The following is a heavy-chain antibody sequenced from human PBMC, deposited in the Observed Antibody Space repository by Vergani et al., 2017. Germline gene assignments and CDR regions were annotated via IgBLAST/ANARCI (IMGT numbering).Heavy chain of an antibody. CDR1: GGTFSSYA. CDR3: ARCAQWELLWPAHRNYYYYYMDV. V-gene: IGHV1-69*14. D-gene: IGHD1-26*01. J-gene: IGHJ6*03. CDR2: IIPIFGTA. Sequence: QVQLVQSGAEVKKPGSSVKVSCKASGGTFSSYAISWVRQAPGQGLEWMGGIIPIFGTANYAQKFQGRVTITADKSTSTAYMELSSLRSEDTAVYYCARCAQWELLWPAHRNYYYYYMDVWGKGTTVTVSS.